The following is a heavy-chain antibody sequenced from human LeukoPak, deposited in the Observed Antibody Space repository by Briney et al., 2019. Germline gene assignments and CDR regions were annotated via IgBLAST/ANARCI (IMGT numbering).Heavy chain of an antibody. J-gene: IGHJ4*02. D-gene: IGHD1-26*01. CDR3: AKRAGGTPNY. Sequence: GGSLRLSCAASGFSFSNYAMTWVRQAPGKGLEWVSAIGGDGHSTDYADSVKGRFTISRDNSKNTLYLQMNSLRAEDTALYYCAKRAGGTPNYWGLGTLVTVSS. CDR1: GFSFSNYA. CDR2: IGGDGHST. V-gene: IGHV3-23*01.